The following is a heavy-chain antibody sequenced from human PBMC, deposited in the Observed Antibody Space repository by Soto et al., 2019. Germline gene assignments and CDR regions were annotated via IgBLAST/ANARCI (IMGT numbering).Heavy chain of an antibody. V-gene: IGHV4-30-2*01. CDR2: IYHGST. Sequence: QLQLQESGSGLVKASQTLSLTCAVSGGSISSGGYSWSWIRQPPGKGLEWIGYIYHGSTYYNPSLKSRVTISIDRSKNQFSLKLSSVTAADTAVYYCASSGSRGIGAFDIWGQGKMVTVSS. CDR1: GGSISSGGYS. CDR3: ASSGSRGIGAFDI. D-gene: IGHD3-22*01. J-gene: IGHJ3*02.